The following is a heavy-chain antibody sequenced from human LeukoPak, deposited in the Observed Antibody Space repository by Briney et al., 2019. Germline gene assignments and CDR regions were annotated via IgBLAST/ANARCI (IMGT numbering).Heavy chain of an antibody. CDR3: AKELLLWFGEKSRYFDY. Sequence: GGSLRLSCAASGFTFSSYGMHWVRQAPGKGLEWVAVISYDGSNKYYADSVKGRFTISRDNSKNTLYLQMNSLRAEDTAGYYCAKELLLWFGEKSRYFDYWGQGTLVTVSS. CDR1: GFTFSSYG. D-gene: IGHD3-10*01. J-gene: IGHJ4*02. CDR2: ISYDGSNK. V-gene: IGHV3-30*18.